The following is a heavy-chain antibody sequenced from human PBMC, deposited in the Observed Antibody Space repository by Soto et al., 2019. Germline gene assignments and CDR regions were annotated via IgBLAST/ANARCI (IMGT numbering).Heavy chain of an antibody. V-gene: IGHV4-34*01. CDR2: INHSGST. CDR3: AREVPSRGTIFGVQKGGMDA. Sequence: SETLSLTCAVYGGSFIGYYWSWIRQPPGKGLEWIGEINHSGSTNYNPSLNSRVTISVDTSKHQYSLKLSSVTAADTAVYYCAREVPSRGTIFGVQKGGMDAWGKGNMVTAS. J-gene: IGHJ6*04. D-gene: IGHD3-3*01. CDR1: GGSFIGYY.